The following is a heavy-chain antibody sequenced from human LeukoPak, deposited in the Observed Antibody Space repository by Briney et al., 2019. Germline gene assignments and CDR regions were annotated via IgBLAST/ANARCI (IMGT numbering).Heavy chain of an antibody. CDR1: GFALSSHW. Sequence: GGPLRLSCAASGFALSSHWMTWVRQVPGRGPEWVANVNRDGSETYYLDSVKGRFTISKDNAKNSLYLQMNSLRAEDTALYHCARNNGMDVWGQGTTVIVSS. CDR2: VNRDGSET. V-gene: IGHV3-7*03. CDR3: ARNNGMDV. J-gene: IGHJ6*02.